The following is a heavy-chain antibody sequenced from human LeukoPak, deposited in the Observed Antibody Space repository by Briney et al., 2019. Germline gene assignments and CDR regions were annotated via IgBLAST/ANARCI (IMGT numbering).Heavy chain of an antibody. J-gene: IGHJ5*02. CDR2: INPNSGGT. CDR1: GYTFTGYY. CDR3: ARNQRYSSSWYRGTFDP. D-gene: IGHD6-13*01. V-gene: IGHV1-2*02. Sequence: ASVKVSCKASGYTFTGYYMHWVRQAPGQGLEWMGWINPNSGGTNYAQKFQGRVTMTRNTSISTAYMELSSLRSEDTAVYYCARNQRYSSSWYRGTFDPWGQGTLVTVSS.